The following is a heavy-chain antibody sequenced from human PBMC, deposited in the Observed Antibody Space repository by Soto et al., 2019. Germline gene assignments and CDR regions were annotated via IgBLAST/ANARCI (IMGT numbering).Heavy chain of an antibody. V-gene: IGHV3-30*18. J-gene: IGHJ6*02. Sequence: GGSLRLSCAASGFTFSSYGMHWVRQAPGKGLEWAAVISYDGSNKYYADSVKGRFTISRDNSKNTLYLQMNSLRAEDTAVYYCAKEVWFGGDYYYGMDVWGQGTTVTVSS. CDR1: GFTFSSYG. CDR2: ISYDGSNK. D-gene: IGHD3-10*01. CDR3: AKEVWFGGDYYYGMDV.